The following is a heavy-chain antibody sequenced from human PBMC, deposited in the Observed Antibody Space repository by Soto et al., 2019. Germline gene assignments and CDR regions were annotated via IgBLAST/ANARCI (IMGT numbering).Heavy chain of an antibody. D-gene: IGHD3-10*01. J-gene: IGHJ6*02. Sequence: GESLKISCKGSGYSFTSYWISWVRQMPGKGLEWMGRIDPSDSYTNYSPSFQGHVTISADKSISTAYLQWSSLKASDTAMYYCARMVRGDIIYHYVMDFWGQGTTVTVSS. CDR2: IDPSDSYT. CDR3: ARMVRGDIIYHYVMDF. V-gene: IGHV5-10-1*01. CDR1: GYSFTSYW.